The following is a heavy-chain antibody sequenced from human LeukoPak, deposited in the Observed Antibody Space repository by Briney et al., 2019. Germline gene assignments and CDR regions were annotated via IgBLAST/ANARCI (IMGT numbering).Heavy chain of an antibody. CDR2: LNSAGNA. CDR1: GFTVSSNY. V-gene: IGHV3-53*01. Sequence: GGSLRLSCAASGFTVSSNYMNWVRQAPGKGLQWVSVLNSAGNAYYADSVKGRFTISRDNSKNMLYLQMTSLRAEDTAVYYCARSQGGTMSLRHFDLWGRGTLVTVSS. CDR3: ARSQGGTMSLRHFDL. J-gene: IGHJ2*01. D-gene: IGHD5/OR15-5a*01.